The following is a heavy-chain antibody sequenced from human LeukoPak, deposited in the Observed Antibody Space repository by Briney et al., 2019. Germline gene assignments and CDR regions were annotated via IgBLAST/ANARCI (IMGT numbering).Heavy chain of an antibody. CDR2: ISSSGSTI. J-gene: IGHJ4*02. V-gene: IGHV3-48*03. D-gene: IGHD4-23*01. Sequence: PGGSLRLSCAASGFTFSSYEMNWVRQAPGKGLEWVSYISSSGSTIYYADSVKGRFTISRDNAKNSLSLQMNSLRAEDTAVYYCGRVRERWYRYPFDYWGQGTLVTVSS. CDR3: GRVRERWYRYPFDY. CDR1: GFTFSSYE.